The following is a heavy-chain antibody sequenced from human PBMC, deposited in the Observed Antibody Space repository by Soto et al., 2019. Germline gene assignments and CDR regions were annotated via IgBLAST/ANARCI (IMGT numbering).Heavy chain of an antibody. Sequence: EVQLLESGGGLVQPGGSLRLSCAASEFTFSSNAMHWVRQAPGKGLEWVSGITGSGSTIFYADSVKGRFTISRDNFKNTLSLHMSSLRAEDTAIYYCAKDFTAYLSSWFHLWGQGTMVTVYS. CDR1: EFTFSSNA. D-gene: IGHD6-13*01. CDR2: ITGSGSTI. V-gene: IGHV3-23*01. J-gene: IGHJ5*02. CDR3: AKDFTAYLSSWFHL.